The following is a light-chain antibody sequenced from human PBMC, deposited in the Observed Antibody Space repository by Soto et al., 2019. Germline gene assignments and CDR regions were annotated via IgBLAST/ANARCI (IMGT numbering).Light chain of an antibody. J-gene: IGKJ4*01. V-gene: IGKV3-20*01. CDR2: GAS. CDR3: QQYGSYPLT. CDR1: QIVSSSY. Sequence: EIVLTQSPGTLSLSPGERATLSCRASQIVSSSYLAWYQQKPGQAPRLLINGASSRATGIPDRFSGSGSGTDFTLTISRLEPEDFAVYYCQQYGSYPLTFGGGTKVEIK.